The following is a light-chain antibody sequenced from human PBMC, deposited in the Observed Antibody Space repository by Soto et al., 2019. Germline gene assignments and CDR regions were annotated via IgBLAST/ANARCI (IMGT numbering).Light chain of an antibody. CDR3: QHYNNWPPWT. J-gene: IGKJ1*01. V-gene: IGKV3-15*01. CDR1: QTVKSN. Sequence: EIVMTQSPATLSVSPGERVTLSCRASQTVKSNLAWYQQKFGQAPRLLIYGASTRATGVPARFSGSGSGTKVTLTISSLQSEDFAVYYCQHYNNWPPWTFGQGTKVDI. CDR2: GAS.